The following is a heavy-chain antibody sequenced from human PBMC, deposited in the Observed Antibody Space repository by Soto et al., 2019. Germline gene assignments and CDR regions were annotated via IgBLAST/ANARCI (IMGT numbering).Heavy chain of an antibody. D-gene: IGHD3-22*01. V-gene: IGHV1-46*01. CDR1: GYTFTSYY. CDR3: ARGRVVYDSSGYLAY. J-gene: IGHJ4*02. Sequence: GASVKVSCKASGYTFTSYYMHWVRQAPGQGLEWMGIINPSGGSTSYAQKFQGRVTMTRDTSTSTVYMELSSLRSEDTAVYYFARGRVVYDSSGYLAYWGQGTLVTVSS. CDR2: INPSGGST.